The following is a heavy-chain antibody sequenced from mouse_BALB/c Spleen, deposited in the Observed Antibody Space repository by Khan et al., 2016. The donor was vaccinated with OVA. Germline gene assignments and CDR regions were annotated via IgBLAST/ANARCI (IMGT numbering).Heavy chain of an antibody. J-gene: IGHJ3*01. CDR3: ARGEYNNTYVFGY. D-gene: IGHD1-1*01. Sequence: QVQLKQSGAELVRPGASVKLSCKTSGYIFTSYWIHWVKQRSGQGLEWIARLYPGTGSIHYSEKFKGKVTLTADKSSSTAYMRLSSLKSEDSAVYVCARGEYNNTYVFGYWGQGTLVTVSA. CDR2: LYPGTGSI. V-gene: IGHV1-76*01. CDR1: GYIFTSYW.